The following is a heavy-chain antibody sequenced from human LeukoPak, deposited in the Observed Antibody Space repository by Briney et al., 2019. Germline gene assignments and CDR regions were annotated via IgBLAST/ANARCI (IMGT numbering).Heavy chain of an antibody. D-gene: IGHD1-1*01. Sequence: SETLSLTCTVSGGSISSGSYYWSWIRQPAGKGLEWIGRIYTSGSTNYNPSLKSRVTISVDTSKNQFSLKLSPVTAADTAVYYCARDYNDAFDIWGQGTMVTVSS. J-gene: IGHJ3*02. V-gene: IGHV4-61*02. CDR1: GGSISSGSYY. CDR2: IYTSGST. CDR3: ARDYNDAFDI.